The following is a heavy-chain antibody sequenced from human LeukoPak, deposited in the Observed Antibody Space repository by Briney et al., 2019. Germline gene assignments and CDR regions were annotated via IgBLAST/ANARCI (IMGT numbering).Heavy chain of an antibody. J-gene: IGHJ4*02. CDR1: GYSISSGYY. Sequence: PSETLSLTCTVSGYSISSGYYWGWIRQPPGKGLEWIGSMFHSGSTYYNPSLKSRVTISVDTSKNQFSLKLSSVTAADTAVYYCARSQHLGTGIDYWGQGTLVTVSS. CDR3: ARSQHLGTGIDY. CDR2: MFHSGST. D-gene: IGHD1-14*01. V-gene: IGHV4-38-2*02.